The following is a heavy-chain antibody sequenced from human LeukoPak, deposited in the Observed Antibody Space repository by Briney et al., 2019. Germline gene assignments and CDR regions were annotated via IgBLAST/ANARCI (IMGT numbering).Heavy chain of an antibody. CDR1: GFTFSSYG. J-gene: IGHJ5*02. CDR3: AKGPYYYGSGIYDP. CDR2: ISYDGSNK. Sequence: GGSLRLSCAASGFTFSSYGMHWVRQAPGKGLEWVAVISYDGSNKYYADSVKGRFTISRDNSKNTLYLQMNSLRAEDTAVYYCAKGPYYYGSGIYDPWGQGTLVTVSS. V-gene: IGHV3-30*18. D-gene: IGHD3-10*01.